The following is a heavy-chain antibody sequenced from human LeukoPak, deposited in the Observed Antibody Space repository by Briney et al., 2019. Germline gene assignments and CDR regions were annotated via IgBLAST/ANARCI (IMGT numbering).Heavy chain of an antibody. CDR2: IYSDGRT. CDR1: GFSVSDYY. J-gene: IGHJ4*02. V-gene: IGHV3-53*01. Sequence: GGSLRLSCAASGFSVSDYYMNWVRQAPGRGLEWVSFIYSDGRTYYADSVKGRFTISRDNSRNTLYLQMNGLRVEDTTVYYCARDDIPVIWGQGTLVTVSS. D-gene: IGHD2-15*01. CDR3: ARDDIPVI.